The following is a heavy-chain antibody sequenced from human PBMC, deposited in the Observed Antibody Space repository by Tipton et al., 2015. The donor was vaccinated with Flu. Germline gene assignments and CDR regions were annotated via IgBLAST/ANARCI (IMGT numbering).Heavy chain of an antibody. D-gene: IGHD3-10*02. Sequence: LRLSCAASGFTFSRYGMSWVRQAPGKGLEWIGTIYHSGSTYYNPSLKSRLTISVDTSKNQFSLKLSSVTAADTAVYYCARHTGESVRGAIDYWGQGALVTVSS. CDR1: GFTFSRYG. CDR3: ARHTGESVRGAIDY. CDR2: IYHSGST. J-gene: IGHJ4*02. V-gene: IGHV4-38-2*01.